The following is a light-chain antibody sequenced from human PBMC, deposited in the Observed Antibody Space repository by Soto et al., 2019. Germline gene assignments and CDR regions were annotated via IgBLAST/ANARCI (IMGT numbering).Light chain of an antibody. CDR1: QSLSDN. CDR2: RAS. V-gene: IGKV3-15*01. Sequence: EIVMTQFPATLSVSPGERATLSCRASQSLSDNLAWYQQRPGQAPRLLFYRASTRATGVPARFSASGSGTEFTLTISSLQSEDSAVYFCHQYSNWPPWTFGPGTKVESK. CDR3: HQYSNWPPWT. J-gene: IGKJ1*01.